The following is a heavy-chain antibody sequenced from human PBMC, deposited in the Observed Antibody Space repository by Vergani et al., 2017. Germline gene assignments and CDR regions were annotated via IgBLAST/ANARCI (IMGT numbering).Heavy chain of an antibody. D-gene: IGHD2-15*01. J-gene: IGHJ5*02. CDR1: GFTFSSYA. V-gene: IGHV3-23*01. CDR3: AKVPSPAYCSGGSCYYH. CDR2: ISGSGGST. Sequence: VQLLESGGGLVQPGGSLRLSCAASGFTFSSYAMSWVRQAPGKGLEWVSAISGSGGSTYYADSVKGRFTISRDNSKNTLYLQMNSLRAEDTAVYYCAKVPSPAYCSGGSCYYHWGQGTLVTVSS.